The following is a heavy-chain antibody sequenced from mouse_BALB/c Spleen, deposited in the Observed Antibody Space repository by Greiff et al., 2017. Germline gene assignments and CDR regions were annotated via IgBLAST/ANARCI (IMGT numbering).Heavy chain of an antibody. V-gene: IGHV1S22*01. CDR2: IYPGSGST. CDR1: GYTFTSYW. D-gene: IGHD2-3*01. J-gene: IGHJ3*01. CDR3: TRDDGSLY. Sequence: LKQPGSELVRPGASVKLSCKASGYTFTSYWMHWVKQRPGQGLEWIGNIYPGSGSTNYDVKFKSKATLTVDTSSSTAYMQLSSLTSEDSAVYYCTRDDGSLYWGQGTLVTVSA.